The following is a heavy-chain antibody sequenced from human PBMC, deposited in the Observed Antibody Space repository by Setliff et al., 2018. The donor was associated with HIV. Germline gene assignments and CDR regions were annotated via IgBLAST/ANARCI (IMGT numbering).Heavy chain of an antibody. J-gene: IGHJ3*02. Sequence: ASVKVSCKASGYTFTQYYIHWVRQAPGQGLEWMGIINPSGGSTGYAQKFQGRVTVTSDTSTSTLHMELSSLRSDDTAVYYCARDLGSITLFGVVIQGAFDIWGQGTMVTVTS. CDR1: GYTFTQYY. CDR2: INPSGGST. V-gene: IGHV1-46*01. CDR3: ARDLGSITLFGVVIQGAFDI. D-gene: IGHD3-3*01.